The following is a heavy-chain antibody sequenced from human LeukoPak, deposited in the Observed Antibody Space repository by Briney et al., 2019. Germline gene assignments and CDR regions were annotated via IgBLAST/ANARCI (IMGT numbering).Heavy chain of an antibody. V-gene: IGHV1-46*01. Sequence: ASVKVSCKASGYTFTSYYLHWVRQAPGQRPEWMGIIYTNDGSARYAQKFQGRVTMTRDTSTGTVYMELSSLSSDDTAVYYCARARAAAGAQYFQHWGQGTLVSASS. CDR1: GYTFTSYY. CDR3: ARARAAAGAQYFQH. J-gene: IGHJ1*01. CDR2: IYTNDGSA. D-gene: IGHD6-13*01.